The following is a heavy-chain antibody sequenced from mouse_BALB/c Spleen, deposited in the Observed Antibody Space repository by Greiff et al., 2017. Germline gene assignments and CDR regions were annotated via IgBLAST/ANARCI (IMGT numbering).Heavy chain of an antibody. Sequence: VQLQQSGAELMKPGASVKISCKATGYTFSSYWIEWVKQRPGHGLEWIGEILPGSGSTNYNEKFKGKATFTADTSSNTAYMQLSSLTSEDSAVYYCARWGNYGNYVGYWGQGTTLTVSS. V-gene: IGHV1-9*01. CDR3: ARWGNYGNYVGY. CDR1: GYTFSSYW. J-gene: IGHJ2*01. CDR2: ILPGSGST. D-gene: IGHD2-1*01.